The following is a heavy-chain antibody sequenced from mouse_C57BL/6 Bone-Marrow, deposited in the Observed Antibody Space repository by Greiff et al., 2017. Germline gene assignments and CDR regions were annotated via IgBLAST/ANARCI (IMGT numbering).Heavy chain of an antibody. CDR2: ISSGSSTI. J-gene: IGHJ1*03. CDR1: GFTFSDYG. V-gene: IGHV5-17*01. D-gene: IGHD2-5*01. Sequence: DVHLVESGGGLVKPGGSLKLSCAASGFTFSDYGMHWVRQAPEKGLEWVAYISSGSSTIYYANTVKGRFTISRDNAKNTLFLQMTSLRSEDTAMYYCARDSNYVGWYFDVWGTGTTVTVSS. CDR3: ARDSNYVGWYFDV.